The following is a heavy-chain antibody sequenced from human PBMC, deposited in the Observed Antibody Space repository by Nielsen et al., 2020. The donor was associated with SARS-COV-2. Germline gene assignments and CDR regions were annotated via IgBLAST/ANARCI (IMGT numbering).Heavy chain of an antibody. J-gene: IGHJ4*02. CDR1: GYTFTSYG. V-gene: IGHV1-18*01. CDR2: ISAYNGNT. CDR3: ARDPRTTGTTRKDY. D-gene: IGHD1-1*01. Sequence: ASVKVSCKASGYTFTSYGISWVRQAPGQGLEWMGWISAYNGNTNYAQKLQGRVTMTTDTSTSTAYMELSSLRSDDTAVYYCARDPRTTGTTRKDYWGQGTLVTVSS.